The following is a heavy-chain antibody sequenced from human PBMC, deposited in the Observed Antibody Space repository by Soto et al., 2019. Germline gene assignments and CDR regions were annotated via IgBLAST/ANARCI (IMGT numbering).Heavy chain of an antibody. CDR2: ISSSSSYI. Sequence: GGSLRLSCAASGFTFSSYSMNWVRQAPGKGLEWVSSISSSSSYIYYADSVKGRFTISRDNAKNSLYLQMNSLRAEDTAVYYCARMTFDDYFDYWGQGTLVTVSS. CDR3: ARMTFDDYFDY. CDR1: GFTFSSYS. J-gene: IGHJ4*02. V-gene: IGHV3-21*04. D-gene: IGHD2-21*02.